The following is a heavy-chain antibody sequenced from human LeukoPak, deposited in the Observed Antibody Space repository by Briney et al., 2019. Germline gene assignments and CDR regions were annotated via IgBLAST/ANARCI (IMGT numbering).Heavy chain of an antibody. V-gene: IGHV3-30*18. CDR1: GFTFSTYG. J-gene: IGHJ6*02. CDR3: AKIVYSGYDTPSLYYYYGMDV. Sequence: TGGSLRLSCAASGFTFSTYGMHWVRQAPGKGLEWVAVISYAGNNKYYADSVKGRFTISRDNSKNTLYLQMNSLRAEDTAVYYCAKIVYSGYDTPSLYYYYGMDVWGQGTTVTVSS. CDR2: ISYAGNNK. D-gene: IGHD5-12*01.